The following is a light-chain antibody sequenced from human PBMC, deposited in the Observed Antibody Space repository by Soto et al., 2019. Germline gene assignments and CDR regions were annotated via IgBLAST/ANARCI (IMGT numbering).Light chain of an antibody. CDR1: QTISSW. V-gene: IGKV1-5*03. CDR3: QQYNTFLT. J-gene: IGKJ4*01. CDR2: KAS. Sequence: DIQMTQSPSTLSGSVGDRVTITCRASQTISSWLAWYQQKPGKAPKLLIYKASTLQSGVPSRFSGSGFGTEFTLTISSLQPDDLATYYCQQYNTFLTFGGGTKVEI.